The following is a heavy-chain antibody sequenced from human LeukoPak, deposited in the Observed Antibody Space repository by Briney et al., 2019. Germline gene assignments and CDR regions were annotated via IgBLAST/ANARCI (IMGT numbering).Heavy chain of an antibody. J-gene: IGHJ6*02. V-gene: IGHV3-30-3*01. D-gene: IGHD2-2*01. CDR1: GFTFTDYA. Sequence: GGSLRLSCAASGFTFTDYAMNWVRQAPGKGLEWVAVISYDGSNKYYADSVKGRFTISRDNSKNTLYLQMNSLRAEDTAVYYCARSIVVVPAALQVGSRLPWDYYYYGMDVWGQGTTVTVSS. CDR2: ISYDGSNK. CDR3: ARSIVVVPAALQVGSRLPWDYYYYGMDV.